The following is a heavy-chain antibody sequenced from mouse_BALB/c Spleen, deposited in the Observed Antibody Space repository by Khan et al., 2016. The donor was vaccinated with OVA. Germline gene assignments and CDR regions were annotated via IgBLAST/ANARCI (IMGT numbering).Heavy chain of an antibody. CDR1: GYTFTNYG. CDR3: ARGASYWYFDV. J-gene: IGHJ1*01. CDR2: INTYTGEP. Sequence: QIQLVQSGPELKKPGETVKISCKASGYTFTNYGMNWVKQAPGKGLKWMGWINTYTGEPTYTDDFKGRFAFSLETSASPAYLQINNLKNEDMATXFCARGASYWYFDVWGAGTTVTVSS. V-gene: IGHV9-1*02.